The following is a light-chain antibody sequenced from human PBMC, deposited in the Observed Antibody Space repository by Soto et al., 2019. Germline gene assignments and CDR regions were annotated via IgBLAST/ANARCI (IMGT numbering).Light chain of an antibody. J-gene: IGLJ3*02. Sequence: QSALTQPASVSGSPGQSITISCSGTSSDVGGYNFVSWYQQYPGKAPKLMIYDVSNRPSGVSNRFSGSKSGNTASLTISGLQAEDEADYYCSSYTSSITAVFGGGTKLTAL. V-gene: IGLV2-14*01. CDR3: SSYTSSITAV. CDR1: SSDVGGYNF. CDR2: DVS.